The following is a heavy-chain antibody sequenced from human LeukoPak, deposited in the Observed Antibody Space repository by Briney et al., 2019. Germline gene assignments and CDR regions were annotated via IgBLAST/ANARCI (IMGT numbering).Heavy chain of an antibody. D-gene: IGHD2-2*01. CDR1: GFTFSSYE. CDR2: ISSSGSTI. Sequence: GGSLRLSCAASGFTFSSYEMNWVRQAPGKGLEWVSYISSSGSTIYYADSVKGRFTISRDNAKNSLYLQMNSLRAEDTAVYYCARVGRGYCSSTSCYEGPLIDYWGQGTLVTVSS. J-gene: IGHJ4*02. V-gene: IGHV3-48*03. CDR3: ARVGRGYCSSTSCYEGPLIDY.